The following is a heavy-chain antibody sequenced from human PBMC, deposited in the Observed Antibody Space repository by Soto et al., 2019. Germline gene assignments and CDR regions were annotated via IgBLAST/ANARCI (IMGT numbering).Heavy chain of an antibody. CDR2: ISDSSSYI. V-gene: IGHV3-21*01. J-gene: IGHJ6*02. CDR3: ARYDSSGYYWPYYYYGMDV. D-gene: IGHD3-22*01. CDR1: GFTFSTYS. Sequence: PGGSLRLSCAASGFTFSTYSMNWVRQAPGKGLEWVSSISDSSSYIYYADSVKGRFTISRDNAKNSLYLQMNSLRAEDTAVYYCARYDSSGYYWPYYYYGMDVWGQGTTVTVXS.